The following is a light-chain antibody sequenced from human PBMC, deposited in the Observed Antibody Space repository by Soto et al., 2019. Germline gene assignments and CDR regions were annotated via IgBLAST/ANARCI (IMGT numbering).Light chain of an antibody. CDR3: QKYNSALT. J-gene: IGKJ4*01. CDR2: AAS. Sequence: DMQMTQSPSSLSASVGDRVTITGRASQGISNYLAWYQQKPGKVPKLLIYAASTLQSGVPSRFSGSGSGTDFTLTISSLQPEDVATYYCQKYNSALTFGGGTKVEIK. V-gene: IGKV1-27*01. CDR1: QGISNY.